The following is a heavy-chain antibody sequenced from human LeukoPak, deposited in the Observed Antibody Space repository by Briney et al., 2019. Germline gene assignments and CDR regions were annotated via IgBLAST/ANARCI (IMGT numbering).Heavy chain of an antibody. CDR2: ISSSGSTI. CDR3: ARGPSRITIFGVVITGHWFDP. CDR1: GFTFSDYY. D-gene: IGHD3-3*01. Sequence: GGSLRLSCAASGFTFSDYYMSWIRQAPGKGLEWVSYISSSGSTIYYADSVKGRFTISRDNAKNSLYLQMNSLRAEDTAVYYCARGPSRITIFGVVITGHWFDPWGQGTLVTVSS. J-gene: IGHJ5*02. V-gene: IGHV3-11*01.